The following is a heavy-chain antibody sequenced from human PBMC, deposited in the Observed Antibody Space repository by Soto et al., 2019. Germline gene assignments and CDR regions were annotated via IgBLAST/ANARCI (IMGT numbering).Heavy chain of an antibody. CDR2: ISYDGSNK. Sequence: GGSLRLSCAASGFTFSSYAMHWVRQAPGKGLEWVAGISYDGSNKYYADSVKGGFTISRDNSKNTLYLQMNSLRAEDTAVFYCARGPSSLTRFDYWGQGTLVTVSS. D-gene: IGHD2-2*01. V-gene: IGHV3-30-3*01. CDR1: GFTFSSYA. CDR3: ARGPSSLTRFDY. J-gene: IGHJ4*02.